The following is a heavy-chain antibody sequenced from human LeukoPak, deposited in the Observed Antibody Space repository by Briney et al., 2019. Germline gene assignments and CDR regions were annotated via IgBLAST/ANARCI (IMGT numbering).Heavy chain of an antibody. CDR3: AKVEWRRAAAGYLD. CDR1: GFTFSSYA. V-gene: IGHV3-23*01. Sequence: GGSLRLSCAASGFTFSSYAMSWVRQAPGKGLEWVSAISGSSGSTYYADSVKGRFTISRDNSKNTLYLQMNSLRAEDTAVYYCAKVEWRRAAAGYLDWGQGTLVTVSS. D-gene: IGHD6-13*01. J-gene: IGHJ4*02. CDR2: ISGSSGST.